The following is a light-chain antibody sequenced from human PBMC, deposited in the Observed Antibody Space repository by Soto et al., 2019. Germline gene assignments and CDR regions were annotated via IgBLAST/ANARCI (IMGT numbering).Light chain of an antibody. CDR3: QQSYSTPWT. Sequence: DIQMTQSPSSLSASVGDRVTITCRASQSISSYLNWYQQKPGKAPKLLIYAASSLQSGVPSRFSGSGSGTDFTLTISSLQPEDFATYYFQQSYSTPWTFGQGTKGEIK. CDR2: AAS. J-gene: IGKJ1*01. CDR1: QSISSY. V-gene: IGKV1-39*01.